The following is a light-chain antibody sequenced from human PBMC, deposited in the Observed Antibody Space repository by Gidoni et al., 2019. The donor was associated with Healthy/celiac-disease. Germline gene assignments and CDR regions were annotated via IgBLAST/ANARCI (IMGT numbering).Light chain of an antibody. CDR1: QSVSSN. CDR2: GAS. J-gene: IGKJ4*01. CDR3: QQYNNWPPLT. Sequence: EIVMTQSPATLSVSPGERATLSCRASQSVSSNLAWYQQKPGQAPRLLIYGASTRATGIPARFSGSGSGTEFTLTISSLQSEDFAVYYCQQYNNWPPLTFXGXTQVEIK. V-gene: IGKV3-15*01.